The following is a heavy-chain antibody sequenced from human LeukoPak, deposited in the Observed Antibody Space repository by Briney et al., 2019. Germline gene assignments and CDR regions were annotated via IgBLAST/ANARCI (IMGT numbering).Heavy chain of an antibody. V-gene: IGHV3-48*03. Sequence: GGSLRLSCGASGISLRSYEMNWFHKAPGKGLEWVSYISSSGGTIYYDESVKGRFTISRDNAKNALYLQMNSLGAEDSAVYYCAKKTVGAKNWFVPWGQGTLVTVSS. J-gene: IGHJ5*02. D-gene: IGHD1-26*01. CDR2: ISSSGGTI. CDR1: GISLRSYE. CDR3: AKKTVGAKNWFVP.